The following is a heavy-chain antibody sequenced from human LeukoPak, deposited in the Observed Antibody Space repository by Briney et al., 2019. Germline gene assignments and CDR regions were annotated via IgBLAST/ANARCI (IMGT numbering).Heavy chain of an antibody. CDR2: ISSSGSTI. CDR3: ARDSSSWYFDY. J-gene: IGHJ4*02. CDR1: GFTFSSYE. D-gene: IGHD6-13*01. V-gene: IGHV3-48*03. Sequence: GGSLRLSCAASGFTFSSYEMNWVRQAPGKGLEWVSYISSSGSTIYYADSVKGRFTISRDNSKNTLYLQMNSLRAEDTAVYYCARDSSSWYFDYWGQGTLVTVSS.